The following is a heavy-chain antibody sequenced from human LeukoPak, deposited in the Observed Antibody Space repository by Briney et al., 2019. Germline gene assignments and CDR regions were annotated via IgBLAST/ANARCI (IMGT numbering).Heavy chain of an antibody. D-gene: IGHD6-19*01. Sequence: MTSQTLSLTCTVSGGSISSGDYYWSWIRQPPGKGLEWIGYIYYSGSTYYNPSLKSRVTISLDTSKNQFSLNLRSVTAADTAVYYCASVRGYSSGWYASGFDPWGQGTLVTVSS. CDR3: ASVRGYSSGWYASGFDP. CDR2: IYYSGST. V-gene: IGHV4-30-4*08. CDR1: GGSISSGDYY. J-gene: IGHJ5*02.